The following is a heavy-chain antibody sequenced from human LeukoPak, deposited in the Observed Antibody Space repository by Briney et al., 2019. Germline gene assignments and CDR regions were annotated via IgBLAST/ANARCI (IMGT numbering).Heavy chain of an antibody. V-gene: IGHV3-48*01. CDR2: ITGSGGTV. Sequence: GGSLRLSCAASGFTFSTYNMNWVRQAPGKGLEWVSYITGSGGTVYYADSVKGRFTVSRDNAKDSLFLQMNSLRAEDTAVYYCARVGYYDFWSGLIPHTYYMDVWGKGTTVTVSS. CDR3: ARVGYYDFWSGLIPHTYYMDV. D-gene: IGHD3-3*01. CDR1: GFTFSTYN. J-gene: IGHJ6*03.